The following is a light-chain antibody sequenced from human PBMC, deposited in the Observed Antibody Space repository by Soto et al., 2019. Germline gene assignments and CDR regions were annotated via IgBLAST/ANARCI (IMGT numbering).Light chain of an antibody. CDR1: QGIKSF. J-gene: IGKJ4*01. V-gene: IGKV1-9*01. CDR2: AAS. CDR3: QQLNSYPLT. Sequence: DIHLTQSPSSLSASVGDRVTITCRASQGIKSFLAWFQQKPGKAPNLLISAASTLQSGVPSRFSGSGSGTEFTLTISGLQPEDVATYYCQQLNSYPLTFGGGTKVEIK.